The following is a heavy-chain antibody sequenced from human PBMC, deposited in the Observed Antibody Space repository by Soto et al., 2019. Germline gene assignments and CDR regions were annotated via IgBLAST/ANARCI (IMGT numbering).Heavy chain of an antibody. CDR1: GFTFSGYG. CDR3: AKEEVITIFAVPRYYYYGLDV. J-gene: IGHJ6*02. V-gene: IGHV3-30*18. CDR2: LSYDGNNE. D-gene: IGHD3-3*01. Sequence: QVQLVESGGGVVQPGRSLRLSCAASGFTFSGYGMHWVRQAPGKGLEWVAFLSYDGNNEYYADSVKGRFTISRDNSKNTLYVQTTSLRAEDTAVFYCAKEEVITIFAVPRYYYYGLDVWGQGTTVTVSS.